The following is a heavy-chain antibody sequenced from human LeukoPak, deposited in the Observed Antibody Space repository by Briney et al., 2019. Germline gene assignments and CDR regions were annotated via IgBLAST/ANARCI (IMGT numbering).Heavy chain of an antibody. V-gene: IGHV3-74*01. CDR1: GFTFSTYW. Sequence: SGGSLRLSCAASGFTFSTYWMHWVRQAPGKGLVWVSRISSDGSITSYADSVKGRFTISRDNAKNSLYLQMNSLRAEDTAVYYCARDRAAAAASEGEDYWGQGTLVTVSS. CDR3: ARDRAAAAASEGEDY. D-gene: IGHD6-13*01. J-gene: IGHJ4*02. CDR2: ISSDGSIT.